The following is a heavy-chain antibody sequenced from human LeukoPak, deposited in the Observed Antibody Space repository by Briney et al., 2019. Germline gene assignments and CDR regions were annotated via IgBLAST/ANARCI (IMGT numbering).Heavy chain of an antibody. D-gene: IGHD5-12*01. J-gene: IGHJ5*02. CDR1: GFTFSSYA. Sequence: GGSLRLSCAASGFTFSSYAMHWVRQAPGKGLEWVAVISYDGSNKYYADSVKGRFTISGDNSKNTLYLQMDSLRAEDTAVYYCARVEGYSGYDSGYNWFDPWGQGTLVTVSS. CDR2: ISYDGSNK. CDR3: ARVEGYSGYDSGYNWFDP. V-gene: IGHV3-30-3*01.